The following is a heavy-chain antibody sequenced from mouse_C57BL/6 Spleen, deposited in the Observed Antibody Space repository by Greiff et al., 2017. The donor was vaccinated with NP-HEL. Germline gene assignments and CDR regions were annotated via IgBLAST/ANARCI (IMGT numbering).Heavy chain of an antibody. CDR1: GYTFTSYW. CDR2: IDPNSGGT. D-gene: IGHD2-2*01. V-gene: IGHV1-72*01. Sequence: VQLQQPGAELVKPGASVKLSCKASGYTFTSYWMHWVQQRPGRGLEWIGRIDPNSGGTTYNEKFKSKATLTVDKPSSTAYMQLSSLTSEDSAVYYCARERESYGYDDYYAMDYWGQGTSVTVSS. J-gene: IGHJ4*01. CDR3: ARERESYGYDDYYAMDY.